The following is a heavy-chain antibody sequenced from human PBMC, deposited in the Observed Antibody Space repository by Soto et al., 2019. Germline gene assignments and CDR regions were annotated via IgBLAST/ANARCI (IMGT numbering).Heavy chain of an antibody. CDR2: TYYRSKWYN. Sequence: SQTLSLTCVISGDSVSSNSAAWNWIRQSPSRGLEWLGRTYYRSKWYNDYAGSVKSRITINPDTSKNQFSLQLNSLTPEDAAVYYCARGAFREFATLDVWGQVTMVPFSS. J-gene: IGHJ3*01. CDR3: ARGAFREFATLDV. V-gene: IGHV6-1*01. D-gene: IGHD2-15*01. CDR1: GDSVSSNSAA.